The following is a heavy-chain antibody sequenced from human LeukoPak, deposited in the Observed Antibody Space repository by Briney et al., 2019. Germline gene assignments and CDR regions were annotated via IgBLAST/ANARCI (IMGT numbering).Heavy chain of an antibody. J-gene: IGHJ6*04. CDR3: AKMGVMTTVTTMWGV. Sequence: TGGSLRLSCAASGFTFSSYAMSWVRQAPGKGLEWVSAISGSGGSTYYADSVKGRFTISRDNSKNTLYLQMNSLRAEDTAVYYCAKMGVMTTVTTMWGVWGKGTTVTISS. V-gene: IGHV3-23*01. CDR1: GFTFSSYA. D-gene: IGHD4-17*01. CDR2: ISGSGGST.